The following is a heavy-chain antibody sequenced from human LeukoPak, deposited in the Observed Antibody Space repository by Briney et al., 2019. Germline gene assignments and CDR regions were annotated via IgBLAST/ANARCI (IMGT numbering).Heavy chain of an antibody. Sequence: SETLSLTCTVPGCSISSYYWSWIPQPPGKGLEVIGYIYYSGSTNYNPSLKSRVTISVDTSKNQFSLKLSSVTAADTAVYYCARTPQSMVRGVIEVYYYGMDVWGQGTTVTVSS. V-gene: IGHV4-59*01. D-gene: IGHD3-10*01. CDR3: ARTPQSMVRGVIEVYYYGMDV. J-gene: IGHJ6*02. CDR2: IYYSGST. CDR1: GCSISSYY.